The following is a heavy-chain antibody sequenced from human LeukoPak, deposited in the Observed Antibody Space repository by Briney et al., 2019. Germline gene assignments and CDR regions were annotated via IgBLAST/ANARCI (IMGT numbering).Heavy chain of an antibody. CDR1: GFTFSSYG. V-gene: IGHV3-30*02. D-gene: IGHD3-3*01. CDR3: AKETKRITIFGVVPAGRYYFDY. CDR2: IRYDGSNK. J-gene: IGHJ4*02. Sequence: GGSLRLSCAASGFTFSSYGMHWVRQAPGKGLEWVAFIRYDGSNKYYADSVKGRFTISRDNSKNTLYLQMNSLRAEDTAVYYCAKETKRITIFGVVPAGRYYFDYWGQGTLVTVSS.